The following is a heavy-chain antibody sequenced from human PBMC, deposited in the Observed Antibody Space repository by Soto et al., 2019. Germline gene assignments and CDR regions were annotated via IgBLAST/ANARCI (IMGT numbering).Heavy chain of an antibody. V-gene: IGHV4-34*01. D-gene: IGHD5-18*01. CDR3: ARDELREYSYQNQSNH. Sequence: SETLSLTCAVYGGSFSGYYWSWIRQPPGKGLEWIGEINHSGSTNYNPSLKSRVTISVDTSKNQFSLKLSSVTAADTAVYYCARDELREYSYQNQSNHWGQGTLVTVSS. CDR2: INHSGST. CDR1: GGSFSGYY. J-gene: IGHJ4*02.